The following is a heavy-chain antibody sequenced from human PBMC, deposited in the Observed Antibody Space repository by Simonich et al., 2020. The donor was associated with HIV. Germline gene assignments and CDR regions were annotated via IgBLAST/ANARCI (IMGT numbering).Heavy chain of an antibody. CDR3: AKGGISMVRGVMQFDY. D-gene: IGHD3-10*01. J-gene: IGHJ4*02. CDR2: ISWNSGDI. CDR1: GFTFSRYW. V-gene: IGHV3-9*01. Sequence: EVQLVESGGGLVQSGVSLRLSCAASGFTFSRYWMHWVRQAPGKGLEGVSGISWNSGDIGYADSVKGRFTISRDNAKNSLYLQMNSLRAEDTALYYCAKGGISMVRGVMQFDYGGQGTLVTVSS.